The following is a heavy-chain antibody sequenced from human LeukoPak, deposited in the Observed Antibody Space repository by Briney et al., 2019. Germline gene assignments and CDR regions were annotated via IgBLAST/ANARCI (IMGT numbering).Heavy chain of an antibody. CDR3: ARDRGTWNDDGFDY. CDR2: IYYSGST. CDR1: GDSITSYY. Sequence: PSETLSLTCTVSGDSITSYYWSWIRQFPGKGLEWIGYIYYSGSTNYNPSLKSRVTISVDTSKNQFSLKLNSVTAADTAVYYCARDRGTWNDDGFDYWGQGTLVTVSS. V-gene: IGHV4-59*12. D-gene: IGHD1-1*01. J-gene: IGHJ4*02.